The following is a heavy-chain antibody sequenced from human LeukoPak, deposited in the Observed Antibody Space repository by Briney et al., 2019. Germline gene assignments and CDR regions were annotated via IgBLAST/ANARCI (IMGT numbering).Heavy chain of an antibody. V-gene: IGHV1-2*02. Sequence: GAAVKVSCKASGYTFTGYYMHWVRQAPGQGLEWMGWINPNSGGTNYAQKFQGRVTMTRDTSISTADMELSRLRPEDTAVYSCERGPQDSSSWSIPDDAFEIWGQGTMVTVSS. D-gene: IGHD6-13*01. CDR2: INPNSGGT. J-gene: IGHJ3*02. CDR3: ERGPQDSSSWSIPDDAFEI. CDR1: GYTFTGYY.